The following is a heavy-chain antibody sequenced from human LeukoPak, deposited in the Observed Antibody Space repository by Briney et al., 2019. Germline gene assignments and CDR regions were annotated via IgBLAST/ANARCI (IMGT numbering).Heavy chain of an antibody. J-gene: IGHJ4*02. CDR3: ALILKPSQYSSSSARHPDY. CDR1: GGSISSSSYY. D-gene: IGHD6-6*01. CDR2: IYYSGST. V-gene: IGHV4-39*07. Sequence: PSEILSLTCTVSGGSISSSSYYWGWIRQPPGKGLEWIGSIYYSGSTYYNPSLKSRVTISVDTSKNQFSLKLSSVTAADTAVYYCALILKPSQYSSSSARHPDYWGQGTLVTVSS.